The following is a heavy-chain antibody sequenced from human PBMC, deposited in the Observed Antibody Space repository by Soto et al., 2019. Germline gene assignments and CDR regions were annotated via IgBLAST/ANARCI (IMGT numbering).Heavy chain of an antibody. CDR1: GGTFSSYT. V-gene: IGHV1-69*08. CDR2: IIPILGIA. D-gene: IGHD6-13*01. J-gene: IGHJ4*02. Sequence: QVQLVQSGAEVKKPGSSVKVSCKASGGTFSSYTISWVRQAPGQGLEWMGRIIPILGIANYAQKFQGRVTITADKSTSTAYMELSSLRSEDTAVYYCARDDIAAAGTALAYWGQGTLVTVSS. CDR3: ARDDIAAAGTALAY.